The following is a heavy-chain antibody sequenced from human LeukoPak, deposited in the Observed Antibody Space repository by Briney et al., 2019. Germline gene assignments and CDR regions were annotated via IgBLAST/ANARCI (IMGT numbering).Heavy chain of an antibody. J-gene: IGHJ4*02. V-gene: IGHV1-3*01. CDR3: ARAKVGANTLDY. D-gene: IGHD1-26*01. CDR1: GYTFTSYA. Sequence: GASVTVSCTASGYTFTSYAMHWVRQAPGQRLEWMGWINAGNGNTKYSQKFQGRVTITRDTSASTAYMELSSLRSEDTAVYYCARAKVGANTLDYWGQGTLVTVSS. CDR2: INAGNGNT.